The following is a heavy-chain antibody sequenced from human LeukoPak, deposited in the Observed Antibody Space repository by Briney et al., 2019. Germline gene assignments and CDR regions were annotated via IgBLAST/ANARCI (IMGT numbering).Heavy chain of an antibody. V-gene: IGHV4-61*01. J-gene: IGHJ3*02. D-gene: IGHD5-12*01. Sequence: SETLSLTCTVSGGSISSSSYYWSWIRQPPGKGLEWIGYIYYSGSTNYNPSLKSRVTISVDTSKNQFSLKLSSVTAADTAVYYCARDFQGAGYSGQQDAFDIWGQGTMVTVSS. CDR2: IYYSGST. CDR3: ARDFQGAGYSGQQDAFDI. CDR1: GGSISSSSYY.